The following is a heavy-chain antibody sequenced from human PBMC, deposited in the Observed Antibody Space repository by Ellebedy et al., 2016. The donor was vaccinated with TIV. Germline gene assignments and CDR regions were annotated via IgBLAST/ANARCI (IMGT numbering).Heavy chain of an antibody. Sequence: GESLKISCKGSGYNFSRYWIGWVRQMPGKGLEWMGSIYPGDSDTRYSPSFQGQVTISADKSISTAYLQWSSLKASDTAMYYCARVGEVAATPCSYWGQGTLVTVSS. D-gene: IGHD2-15*01. V-gene: IGHV5-51*01. J-gene: IGHJ4*02. CDR3: ARVGEVAATPCSY. CDR2: IYPGDSDT. CDR1: GYNFSRYW.